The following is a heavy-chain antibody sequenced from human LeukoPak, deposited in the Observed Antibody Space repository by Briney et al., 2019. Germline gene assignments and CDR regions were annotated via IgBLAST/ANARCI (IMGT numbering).Heavy chain of an antibody. CDR2: INHSGST. CDR3: ARLRLFPDYLDY. Sequence: SETLSLTCAVYGGSFSGYYWSWIRQPPGKGLEWIGEINHSGSTNYNPSLKSRVTISLDTSKNQFSLKLSSVTAADTAVYYCARLRLFPDYLDYWGQGTLVTVSS. J-gene: IGHJ4*02. V-gene: IGHV4-34*01. CDR1: GGSFSGYY. D-gene: IGHD3-22*01.